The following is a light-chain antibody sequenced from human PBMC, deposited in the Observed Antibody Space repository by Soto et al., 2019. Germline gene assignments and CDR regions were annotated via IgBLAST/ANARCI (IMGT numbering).Light chain of an antibody. V-gene: IGKV1-9*01. CDR1: QGISSY. CDR2: AAS. CDR3: QQLNSYPRT. Sequence: IQLTQSPSSLSASVGDRVTITCRASQGISSYLAWYQQKPGKAPKLLIYAASTLQSGVPSRFSGCGSGTDFNLTISSLQPEDIATYYCQQLNSYPRTFGPGTKVDLK. J-gene: IGKJ3*01.